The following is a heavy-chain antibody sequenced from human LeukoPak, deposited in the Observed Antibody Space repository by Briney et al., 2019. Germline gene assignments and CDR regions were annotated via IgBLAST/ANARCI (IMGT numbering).Heavy chain of an antibody. V-gene: IGHV3-30*02. CDR1: GFTFSSYG. J-gene: IGHJ4*02. Sequence: GGSLRLSCAASGFTFSSYGMHWVRQAPGKGLEWVAFIRYDGSNKYYADSVKGRFTISRDNSKNTLYLQMNSLRAEDTAVYYCARNNCHGSGSYYVYWGQGTLVTVSS. CDR2: IRYDGSNK. D-gene: IGHD3-10*01. CDR3: ARNNCHGSGSYYVY.